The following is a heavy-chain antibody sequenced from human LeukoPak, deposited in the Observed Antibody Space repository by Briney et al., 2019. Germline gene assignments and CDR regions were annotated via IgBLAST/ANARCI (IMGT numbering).Heavy chain of an antibody. J-gene: IGHJ4*02. CDR2: IIPIFGTA. V-gene: IGHV1-69*13. D-gene: IGHD3-22*01. Sequence: SVKVSCKASGGTFSSYAISWVRQAPGQGLEWMGGIIPIFGTANYAQKFQGRVTITADESTSTAYTELSSLRSEDTAVYYCARDDNLAKNTMIQGYWGQGTLVTVSS. CDR3: ARDDNLAKNTMIQGY. CDR1: GGTFSSYA.